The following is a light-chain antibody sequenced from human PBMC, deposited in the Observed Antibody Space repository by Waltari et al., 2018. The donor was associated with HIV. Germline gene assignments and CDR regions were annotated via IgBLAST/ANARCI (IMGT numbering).Light chain of an antibody. Sequence: QSVLTQPPSASGTPGQRVTISCSGSSSNIDNDNVYWYQQLPGVAPKLLIYKDTQRPSGVPARFTGSKSGSSASLAISGLRSEDEADYYCVGWDSRLSGYVFGTGTKVTVL. CDR1: SSNIDNDN. CDR3: VGWDSRLSGYV. V-gene: IGLV1-47*01. J-gene: IGLJ1*01. CDR2: KDT.